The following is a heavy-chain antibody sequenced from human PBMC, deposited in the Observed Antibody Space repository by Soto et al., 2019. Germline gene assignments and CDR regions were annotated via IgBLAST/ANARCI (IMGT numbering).Heavy chain of an antibody. CDR3: ASWGFIVATNWYFDL. D-gene: IGHD5-12*01. J-gene: IGHJ2*01. CDR2: IKQDGNEE. CDR1: GFTFSSYW. Sequence: EAQLVESGGGLVQPGGSLRLSCAASGFTFSSYWMSWVRQAPGKGLEWVANIKQDGNEESYVDSVKGRFTISRDNTKNSLFLQMNSLRAEDTAVYYCASWGFIVATNWYFDLWGRGTLLTVSS. V-gene: IGHV3-7*01.